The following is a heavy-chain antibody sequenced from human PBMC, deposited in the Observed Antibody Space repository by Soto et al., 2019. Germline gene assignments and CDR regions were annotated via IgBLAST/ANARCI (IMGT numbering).Heavy chain of an antibody. Sequence: EVQLVESGGTLVQPGGSLRLSCEASGFDASVNYMTWVRQAPGKGLEWVSAINAAGSTFSADSVKGRFTISRDNSKNTLYLQMNSLRVEDTAMYYCVRENYYYGMDVWGQGTAVTVSS. CDR2: INAAGST. J-gene: IGHJ6*02. CDR1: GFDASVNY. CDR3: VRENYYYGMDV. V-gene: IGHV3-66*01.